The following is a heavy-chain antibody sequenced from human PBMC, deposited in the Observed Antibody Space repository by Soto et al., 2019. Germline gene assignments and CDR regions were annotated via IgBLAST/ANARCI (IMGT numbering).Heavy chain of an antibody. Sequence: ASVKVSCKASGYSFTRYGITWVRQAPGQGLEWMGRISTYNGNTNYAQKLQGRVTMTADTSTTTAYMELSSLRSEDTAVYYCAVYYYDSSGYPKFDYWGQGTLVTVSS. CDR2: ISTYNGNT. J-gene: IGHJ4*02. D-gene: IGHD3-22*01. V-gene: IGHV1-18*01. CDR1: GYSFTRYG. CDR3: AVYYYDSSGYPKFDY.